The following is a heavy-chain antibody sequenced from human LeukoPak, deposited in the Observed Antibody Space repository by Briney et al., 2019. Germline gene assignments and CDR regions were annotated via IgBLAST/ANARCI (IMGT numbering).Heavy chain of an antibody. Sequence: SETLSLTCAVYGGSFSGYYWSWIRQPPGKGLEWIGEINHSGSTNYNPSLKSRVTISVDTSKNQFSLKLSSVTAADTAVYYCAREPYGGNSFGAFDIWGQGTMVTVSS. CDR1: GGSFSGYY. CDR3: AREPYGGNSFGAFDI. V-gene: IGHV4-34*01. J-gene: IGHJ3*02. CDR2: INHSGST. D-gene: IGHD4-23*01.